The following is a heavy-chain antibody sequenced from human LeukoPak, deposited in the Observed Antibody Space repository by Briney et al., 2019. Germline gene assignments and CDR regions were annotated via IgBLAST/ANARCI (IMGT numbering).Heavy chain of an antibody. CDR3: TSSSSEETIAY. J-gene: IGHJ4*02. V-gene: IGHV1-46*01. D-gene: IGHD6-6*01. CDR1: GYTFTSYY. CDR2: MNPSGGST. Sequence: ASVKVSCKASGYTFTSYYMHWVRQAPGQGLEWMGIMNPSGGSTTHAQKFQGRVTMTGDTSTGTVYMELSSLRSEDTAVYYCTSSSSEETIAYWGQGTLVTVSS.